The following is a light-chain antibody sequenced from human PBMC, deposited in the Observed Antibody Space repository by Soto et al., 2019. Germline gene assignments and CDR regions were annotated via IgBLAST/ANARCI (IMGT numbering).Light chain of an antibody. J-gene: IGKJ4*01. CDR1: QNVNSN. CDR3: QQYNSWPPLT. CDR2: GAY. Sequence: EIVITQSPATVSLSPGERATLSCRASQNVNSNLAWYQQKPGQPPRLLIYGAYTRATGVPARFSGSGSGTEFTLTINSLQSEDFAVYYCQQYNSWPPLTFGGGTKVDIK. V-gene: IGKV3-15*01.